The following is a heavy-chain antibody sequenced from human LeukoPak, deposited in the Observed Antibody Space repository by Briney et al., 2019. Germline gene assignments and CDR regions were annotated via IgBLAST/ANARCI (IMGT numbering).Heavy chain of an antibody. Sequence: ASVKVSCKASGYTFTSYYMHLVRQAPGQGLEWMGIINPSGGSTSYAQKFQGRVTMTRDTSTSTVYMELNSLRSEDTAVYYCARDRPVTPEYFQHWGQGTLVTVSS. D-gene: IGHD4-23*01. CDR3: ARDRPVTPEYFQH. CDR2: INPSGGST. CDR1: GYTFTSYY. J-gene: IGHJ1*01. V-gene: IGHV1-46*01.